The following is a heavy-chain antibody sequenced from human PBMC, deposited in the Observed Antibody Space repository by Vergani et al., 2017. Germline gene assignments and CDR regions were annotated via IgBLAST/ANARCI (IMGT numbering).Heavy chain of an antibody. Sequence: QVQLVQSGAEVKKPGASVKVSCKASGYTFTSYDINWVRQATGQGLEWMGWMNPNSGNTGYAQKFQGRVTMTRNTSISTAYMELSSLRSEDTAVYYCASRNPYDSSGYYYVLGAFDIWGQGTMVTVSS. CDR2: MNPNSGNT. D-gene: IGHD3-22*01. J-gene: IGHJ3*02. CDR1: GYTFTSYD. CDR3: ASRNPYDSSGYYYVLGAFDI. V-gene: IGHV1-8*01.